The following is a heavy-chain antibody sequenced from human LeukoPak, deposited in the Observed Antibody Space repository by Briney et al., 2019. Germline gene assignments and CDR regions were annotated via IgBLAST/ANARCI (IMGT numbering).Heavy chain of an antibody. CDR3: ARDLYSGSGWYWDY. Sequence: PGRSLRLSCAASGFTFSSYGMHWVRQAPGKGLEWVAVIWYDGSNKYYADSVKGRFTISRDNSKNTLYLQMNSLRAEDTAVHYCARDLYSGSGWYWDYWGQGTLVTVSS. CDR1: GFTFSSYG. D-gene: IGHD6-19*01. J-gene: IGHJ4*02. CDR2: IWYDGSNK. V-gene: IGHV3-33*01.